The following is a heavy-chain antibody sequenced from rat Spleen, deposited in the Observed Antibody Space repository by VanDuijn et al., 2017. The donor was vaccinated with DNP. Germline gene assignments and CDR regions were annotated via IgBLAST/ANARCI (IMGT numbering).Heavy chain of an antibody. J-gene: IGHJ2*01. Sequence: EVKLVESGGGLVQPGGSLKLSCVASGFIFSDYNMVWVRQAPKKGLEWVATISYDGLSTNYRDSVKGRFTISRDNAKSILYLQMDSLRSEDTATYYCAKPDHWGQGVMVTVSS. CDR2: ISYDGLST. V-gene: IGHV5-7*01. CDR3: AKPDH. CDR1: GFIFSDYN.